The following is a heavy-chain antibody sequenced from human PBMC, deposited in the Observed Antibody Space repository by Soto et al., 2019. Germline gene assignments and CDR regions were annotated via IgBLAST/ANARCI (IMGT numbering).Heavy chain of an antibody. Sequence: GGSLRLSCAASGFTFSSYGMHWVRQAPGKGLEWVAVIWYDGSNKYYADSVKGRFTISRDNSKNTLYLQMNSLRAEDTAVYYCARISLSSSEDYGMDVWGQGTTVTVSS. CDR3: ARISLSSSEDYGMDV. D-gene: IGHD6-6*01. CDR1: GFTFSSYG. V-gene: IGHV3-33*01. J-gene: IGHJ6*02. CDR2: IWYDGSNK.